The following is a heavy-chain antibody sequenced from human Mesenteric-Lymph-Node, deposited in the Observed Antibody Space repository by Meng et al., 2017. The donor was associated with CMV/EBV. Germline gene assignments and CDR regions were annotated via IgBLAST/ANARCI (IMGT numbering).Heavy chain of an antibody. CDR1: GYTFTGYY. CDR2: INPNSGGT. D-gene: IGHD2-15*01. Sequence: ASVKVSCKASGYTFTGYYMYWVRQAPGQGLEWMGWINPNSGGTKYAQKFQGRVTMTRDTSISTAYMELRSLRSDDTAVYYCARDLGGYCSGGSCYSWFDPWGQGTLVTVSS. V-gene: IGHV1-2*02. CDR3: ARDLGGYCSGGSCYSWFDP. J-gene: IGHJ5*02.